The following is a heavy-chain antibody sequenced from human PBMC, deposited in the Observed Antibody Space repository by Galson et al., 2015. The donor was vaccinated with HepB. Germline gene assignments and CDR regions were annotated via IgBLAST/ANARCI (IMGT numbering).Heavy chain of an antibody. CDR2: IDPTDSYT. V-gene: IGHV5-10-1*01. CDR3: ARLGGGGPTSMVSDH. D-gene: IGHD5-18*01. J-gene: IGHJ4*02. CDR1: GFSFTTYW. Sequence: QSGAEVKKPGESLRISCTGTGFSFTTYWISWVRQMLGKGLEWMGRIDPTDSYTNYSPSFQGHVTISADKSISTAYLQWSSLKASDTAIYYCARLGGGGPTSMVSDHWGQGTLVTVS.